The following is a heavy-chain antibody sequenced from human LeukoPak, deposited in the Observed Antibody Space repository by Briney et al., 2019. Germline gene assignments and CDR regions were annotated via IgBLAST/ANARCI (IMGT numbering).Heavy chain of an antibody. CDR3: ARARGGINSADGLPYYFDS. J-gene: IGHJ4*02. CDR1: VRSIMPYY. D-gene: IGHD1-26*01. Sequence: SETLSLTCTLSVRSIMPYYWSWIRQPPGAGLEWIGYIFFSVNTNYGPSLKGRVAISADTSNNQLSLNPRSVTAADTAVYYCARARGGINSADGLPYYFDSWGQGSLVTVSS. V-gene: IGHV4-59*01. CDR2: IFFSVNT.